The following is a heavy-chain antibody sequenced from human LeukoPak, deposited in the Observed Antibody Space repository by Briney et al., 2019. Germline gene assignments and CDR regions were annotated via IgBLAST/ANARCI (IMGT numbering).Heavy chain of an antibody. CDR1: GYTFTSYG. J-gene: IGHJ3*02. V-gene: IGHV1-18*01. CDR3: ARDGSRDSSGYSTHAFDI. CDR2: ISAYNGNT. D-gene: IGHD3-22*01. Sequence: ASVKVSCKASGYTFTSYGISWVRQAPGQGLEWMGWISAYNGNTNCAQKLQGRVTMTTDTSTSTAYMELRSLRSDDTAVYYCARDGSRDSSGYSTHAFDIWGQGTMVTVSS.